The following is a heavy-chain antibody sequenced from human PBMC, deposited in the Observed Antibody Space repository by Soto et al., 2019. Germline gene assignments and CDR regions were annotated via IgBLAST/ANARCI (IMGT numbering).Heavy chain of an antibody. D-gene: IGHD3-22*01. V-gene: IGHV1-24*01. CDR2: FDPEDGET. Sequence: ASVKVSCKVSGYTLTELSMHWVRQAPGKGPEWMGGFDPEDGETIYAQKFQGRVTMTEDTSTDTAYMELSSLRSEDTAVYYCATGRVGYYYDSSGYYMDVWGQGTTVTVSS. J-gene: IGHJ6*02. CDR3: ATGRVGYYYDSSGYYMDV. CDR1: GYTLTELS.